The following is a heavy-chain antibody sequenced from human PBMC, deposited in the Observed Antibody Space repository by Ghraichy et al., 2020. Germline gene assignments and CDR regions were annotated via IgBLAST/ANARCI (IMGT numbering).Heavy chain of an antibody. CDR2: VSGSGCST. D-gene: IGHD3-3*01. Sequence: GGSLRLSCKASGFTFTNYAMTWVRQAPGKGLEWVSVVSGSGCSTFYADSVEGRFAISRDNSKTTLYLQMSGLRADDTAVYYCAKTPGLECFHTGFDSWGQGTLVTVSS. CDR1: GFTFTNYA. V-gene: IGHV3-23*01. J-gene: IGHJ4*02. CDR3: AKTPGLECFHTGFDS.